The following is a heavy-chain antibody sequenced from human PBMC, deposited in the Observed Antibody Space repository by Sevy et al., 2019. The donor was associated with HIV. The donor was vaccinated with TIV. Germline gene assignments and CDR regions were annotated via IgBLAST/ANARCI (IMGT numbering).Heavy chain of an antibody. CDR1: GFTFSSYA. Sequence: GGSLRLSCAASGFTFSSYAMSWVRQAPGKGLEWVSAISGSGGSTYYADSVKGRFIISRDNSKNTLYLQMNSLRAEDTAVYYCAKDLGYYYDSSGYNFQHWGQGTLVTVSS. CDR2: ISGSGGST. D-gene: IGHD3-22*01. CDR3: AKDLGYYYDSSGYNFQH. J-gene: IGHJ1*01. V-gene: IGHV3-23*01.